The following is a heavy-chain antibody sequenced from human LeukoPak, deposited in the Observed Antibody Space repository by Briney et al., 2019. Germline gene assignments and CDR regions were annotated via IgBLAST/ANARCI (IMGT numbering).Heavy chain of an antibody. Sequence: PSETLSLTCTVSGGSISSYYWSWIRQPPGKGLEWIGYIYHSGSTNYNPSLKSRVTISVDTYKNQFSLKLSSVTAADTAVYYCAVSPYYYGSGSYSPFDPWGQGTLVTVSS. CDR2: IYHSGST. CDR1: GGSISSYY. CDR3: AVSPYYYGSGSYSPFDP. D-gene: IGHD3-10*01. J-gene: IGHJ5*02. V-gene: IGHV4-59*01.